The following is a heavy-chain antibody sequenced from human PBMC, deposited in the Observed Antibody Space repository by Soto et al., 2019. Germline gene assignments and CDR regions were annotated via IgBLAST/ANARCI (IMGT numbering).Heavy chain of an antibody. D-gene: IGHD3-16*01. CDR3: AHRGDGGQGDKFDY. V-gene: IGHV2-5*02. CDR2: IYWDDDK. J-gene: IGHJ4*02. CDR1: GFSLSTSGVG. Sequence: QITLKESGPTLVKPTQTLTLTCTFSGFSLSTSGVGVGWIRQPPGKALEWLALIYWDDDKRYSPSLKSRLTTXKXTXXNQVVLTMTNMDPVDTATYYCAHRGDGGQGDKFDYWGQGTLVTVSS.